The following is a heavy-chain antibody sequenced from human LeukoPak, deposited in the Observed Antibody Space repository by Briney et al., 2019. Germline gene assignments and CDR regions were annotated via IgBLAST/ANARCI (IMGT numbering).Heavy chain of an antibody. V-gene: IGHV4-61*02. CDR3: ARANYYDSSGLQGDWFDP. Sequence: PSETLSLTCTVSGGSISSGSYYWSWIRQPAGKGLEWIGRIYTSGSTNYNPSLKSRVTISVDTSKNQFSLKLSSVTAADTAVYYCARANYYDSSGLQGDWFDPWGQGTLVTVSS. CDR1: GGSISSGSYY. J-gene: IGHJ5*02. D-gene: IGHD3-22*01. CDR2: IYTSGST.